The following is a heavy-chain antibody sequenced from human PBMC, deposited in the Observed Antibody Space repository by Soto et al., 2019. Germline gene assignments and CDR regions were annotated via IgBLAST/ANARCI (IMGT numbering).Heavy chain of an antibody. Sequence: GGSLRLSCAASGFTFSSYAMSWVRQAPGKGLEWVSAISGSGGSTYYADSVKGRFTISRDNSKNTLYLQMNSLRAEDTAVYDCAKDLGYSSSWYRSDAFDIWGQGTMVTVSS. D-gene: IGHD6-13*01. CDR1: GFTFSSYA. V-gene: IGHV3-23*01. J-gene: IGHJ3*02. CDR2: ISGSGGST. CDR3: AKDLGYSSSWYRSDAFDI.